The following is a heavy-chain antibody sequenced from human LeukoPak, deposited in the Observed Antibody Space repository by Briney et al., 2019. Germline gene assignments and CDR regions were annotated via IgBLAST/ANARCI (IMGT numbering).Heavy chain of an antibody. CDR3: ARVWIQLWSRLDY. Sequence: ASVKVSCKASGYTFTSYGISWVRQAPGQGLEWMGWISAYNGNTNYAQKLQGRVTMTTDTSTSTAYKELRSLRSDDTAVYYCARVWIQLWSRLDYWGQGTLVTVSS. CDR2: ISAYNGNT. V-gene: IGHV1-18*01. D-gene: IGHD5-18*01. CDR1: GYTFTSYG. J-gene: IGHJ4*02.